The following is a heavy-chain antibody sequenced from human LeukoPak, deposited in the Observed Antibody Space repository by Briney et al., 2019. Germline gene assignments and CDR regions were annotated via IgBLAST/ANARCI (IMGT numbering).Heavy chain of an antibody. J-gene: IGHJ4*02. CDR2: INHSGST. CDR1: GGSISSYY. V-gene: IGHV4-34*01. Sequence: SETLSLTCAVYGGSISSYYWSWIRQPPGKGLEWIGEINHSGSTNYNPSLKRRVTISVDTSKNQFSLKLSSVTAADTAVYCCARGEESGDYQNYFDYWGQGTLVTVSS. D-gene: IGHD4-17*01. CDR3: ARGEESGDYQNYFDY.